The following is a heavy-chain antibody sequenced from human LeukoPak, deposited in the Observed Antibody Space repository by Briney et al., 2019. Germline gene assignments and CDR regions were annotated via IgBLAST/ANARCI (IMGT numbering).Heavy chain of an antibody. Sequence: SETLSLTCAVYGGSFSGYYWSWIRHPPGKGLEWIGEINHSGSTNYNPSLKSRVTISVDTSKNQFSLKLSSVTAADTAVYYCARGPHCSGGSCYFNYYYYYGMDVWGQGTTVTVPS. D-gene: IGHD2-15*01. V-gene: IGHV4-34*01. CDR1: GGSFSGYY. J-gene: IGHJ6*02. CDR2: INHSGST. CDR3: ARGPHCSGGSCYFNYYYYYGMDV.